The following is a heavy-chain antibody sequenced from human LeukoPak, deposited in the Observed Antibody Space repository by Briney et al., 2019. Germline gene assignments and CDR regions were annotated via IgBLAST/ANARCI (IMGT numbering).Heavy chain of an antibody. Sequence: ASLKVSCKASGYTFTGYYMHWVRQAPGQGLEWMGWINPNSGGTNYAQKFQGRVTMTRDTSISTAYMELSRLRSDDTAVYYCARVRKIRGGYYFDYWGQGTLVTVSS. D-gene: IGHD1-14*01. V-gene: IGHV1-2*02. CDR2: INPNSGGT. CDR1: GYTFTGYY. J-gene: IGHJ4*02. CDR3: ARVRKIRGGYYFDY.